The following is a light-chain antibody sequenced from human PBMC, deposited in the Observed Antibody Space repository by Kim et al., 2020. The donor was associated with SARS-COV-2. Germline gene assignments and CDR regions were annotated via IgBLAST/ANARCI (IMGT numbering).Light chain of an antibody. Sequence: GDRVTITCQASQDISDYVNWYQQKPGRAPKLVIYDASNLETGVPSRFGGSGSGTDFTFTITSLQPEDVATYYCQQYDDLPYTFGRGTKLEI. V-gene: IGKV1-33*01. J-gene: IGKJ2*01. CDR1: QDISDY. CDR3: QQYDDLPYT. CDR2: DAS.